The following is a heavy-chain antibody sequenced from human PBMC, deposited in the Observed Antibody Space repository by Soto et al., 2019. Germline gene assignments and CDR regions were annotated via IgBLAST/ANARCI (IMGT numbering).Heavy chain of an antibody. CDR2: INPNSGGT. Sequence: EASVKVSCKASGYTFTGYYMHWVRQAPGQGLEWMGWINPNSGGTNYAQKFQGRVTMTRDTSISTAYMELSRLRSDDTAVYYCARDANWNGYYYGMDVWGQGTTVTVSS. J-gene: IGHJ6*02. CDR3: ARDANWNGYYYGMDV. D-gene: IGHD1-20*01. CDR1: GYTFTGYY. V-gene: IGHV1-2*02.